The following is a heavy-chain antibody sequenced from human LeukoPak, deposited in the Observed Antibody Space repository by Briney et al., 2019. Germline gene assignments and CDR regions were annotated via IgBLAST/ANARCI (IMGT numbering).Heavy chain of an antibody. J-gene: IGHJ5*02. D-gene: IGHD2-15*01. Sequence: SETLSLTCTVSGGSISSSSYYWGWIRQPPGKGLEWIGSIYYSGSTYYNPSLKSRVTISVDTSKNQFSLKLSSVTAADTAVYYCARDLLGYCSGGSCDYWFDPWGQGTLVTVSS. CDR2: IYYSGST. V-gene: IGHV4-39*07. CDR1: GGSISSSSYY. CDR3: ARDLLGYCSGGSCDYWFDP.